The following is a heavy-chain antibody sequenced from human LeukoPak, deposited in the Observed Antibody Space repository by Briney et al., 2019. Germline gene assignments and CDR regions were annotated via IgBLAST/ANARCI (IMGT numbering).Heavy chain of an antibody. Sequence: GGSLRLSCAASGFTFTTYWMTWVRQAPGKGLEWVANINQDGTEKYYVDSVKGRFTISRDNAKNSLDLQMNSLRVEDTGIYYCVKVAKYYYGSETYYFFEHWGQGTPVTASS. CDR3: VKVAKYYYGSETYYFFEH. CDR1: GFTFTTYW. V-gene: IGHV3-7*01. CDR2: INQDGTEK. J-gene: IGHJ4*02. D-gene: IGHD3-10*01.